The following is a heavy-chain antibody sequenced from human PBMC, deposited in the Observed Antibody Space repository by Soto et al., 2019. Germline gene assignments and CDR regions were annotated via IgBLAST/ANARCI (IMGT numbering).Heavy chain of an antibody. V-gene: IGHV3-7*03. CDR3: ARGSTYDFWSGYIYYGMDV. CDR1: GFTFRYYW. J-gene: IGHJ6*02. CDR2: INQDGSEK. Sequence: GESLKISCAASGFTFRYYWVNWVRQAPGKGLEWVANINQDGSEKYYVDSVKGRFTISRDNAKNSLYLQMNNLRDEDTAVYYCARGSTYDFWSGYIYYGMDVWGQGTTVTVSS. D-gene: IGHD3-3*01.